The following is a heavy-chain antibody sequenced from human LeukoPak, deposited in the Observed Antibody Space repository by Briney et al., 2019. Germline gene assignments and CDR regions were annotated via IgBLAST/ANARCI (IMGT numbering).Heavy chain of an antibody. D-gene: IGHD3-22*01. J-gene: IGHJ4*02. CDR2: IYYTGST. V-gene: IGHV4-30-4*08. Sequence: SETLSLTCTVSGGSITSGYYYWSWVRQPPGKGQEWIGFIYYTGSTYYNPSLKSRVTMSVDTSKNQFSLKLNSVTAADTAVYFCAREIRKLYDSSGYPDYWGQGTLVTVSS. CDR3: AREIRKLYDSSGYPDY. CDR1: GGSITSGYYY.